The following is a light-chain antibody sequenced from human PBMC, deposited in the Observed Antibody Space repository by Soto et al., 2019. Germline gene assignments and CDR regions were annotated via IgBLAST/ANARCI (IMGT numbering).Light chain of an antibody. CDR2: EVS. Sequence: QSALTQPASVSGSPGQSITISCTGTNSDVGSSNLVSWYQQHPGRAPKLMIYEVSRRPSGVSNRFSGSKSGNTASLTISGPRAEDEADYPCCSHAPGRPAGVFGGGTKLTV. V-gene: IGLV2-23*02. CDR3: CSHAPGRPAGV. CDR1: NSDVGSSNL. J-gene: IGLJ3*02.